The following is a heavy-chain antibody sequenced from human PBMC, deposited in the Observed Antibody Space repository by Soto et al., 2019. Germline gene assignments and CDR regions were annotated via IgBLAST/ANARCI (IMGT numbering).Heavy chain of an antibody. CDR2: ISSSSSYT. D-gene: IGHD4-17*01. V-gene: IGHV3-11*06. Sequence: QVQLVESGGGLVKPGGSLSLSCAASGFTFSDYYMSWIRQAPGKGLEWVSYISSSSSYTNYADSVKGRFTISRDNAKNSLYLQMNSLRAEDTAVYYCAGQHDYGDYGWFDPWGQGTLVTVSS. J-gene: IGHJ5*02. CDR3: AGQHDYGDYGWFDP. CDR1: GFTFSDYY.